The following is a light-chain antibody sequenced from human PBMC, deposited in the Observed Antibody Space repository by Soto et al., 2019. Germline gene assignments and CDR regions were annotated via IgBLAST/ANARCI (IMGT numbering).Light chain of an antibody. Sequence: EVVLTQSPGTLSLSPGARATLSCRASQSVNDNHLAWYQQKGGQAPRLLIYGASTRATGVPERFSGSGFGTDYSLIINRREPEDFALYYCQLYGGSPPRGTFGPGTMVEI. CDR2: GAS. CDR1: QSVNDNH. J-gene: IGKJ3*01. V-gene: IGKV3-20*01. CDR3: QLYGGSPPRGT.